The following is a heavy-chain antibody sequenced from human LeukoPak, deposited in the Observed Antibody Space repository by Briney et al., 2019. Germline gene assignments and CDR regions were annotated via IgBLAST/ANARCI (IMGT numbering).Heavy chain of an antibody. CDR3: ATWTSGSFDY. Sequence: PGGSLRLSCAASGFTFSYYAMTWVRQAPGKGLEWVSGLSRSGGRTWYAHSVKGRFTISRDNSKNTLYLQMNSLRAEDTAIYYCATWTSGSFDYWGQGTLVTVSS. D-gene: IGHD3-10*01. CDR2: LSRSGGRT. V-gene: IGHV3-23*01. CDR1: GFTFSYYA. J-gene: IGHJ4*02.